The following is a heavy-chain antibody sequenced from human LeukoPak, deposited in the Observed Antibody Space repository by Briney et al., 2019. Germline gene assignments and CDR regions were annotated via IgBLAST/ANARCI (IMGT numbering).Heavy chain of an antibody. CDR2: INPNSGGT. Sequence: GASVKVSCKASGYTFTGYYIHWVRQAPGQGLEWMGWINPNSGGTNYAQKFQGRVTMTRDTSISTAYMELSRLRSDDTAVYYCASPGAGVATIWGLDYWGQGTLVTVSS. CDR3: ASPGAGVATIWGLDY. D-gene: IGHD5-12*01. V-gene: IGHV1-2*02. J-gene: IGHJ4*02. CDR1: GYTFTGYY.